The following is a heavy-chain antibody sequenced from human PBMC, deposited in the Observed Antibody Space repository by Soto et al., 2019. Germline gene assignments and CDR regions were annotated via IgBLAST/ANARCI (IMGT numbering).Heavy chain of an antibody. CDR3: ARRTVNIRTFYSGLKTHCFDY. CDR1: GDSMSSSDYY. D-gene: IGHD6-19*01. J-gene: IGHJ4*02. CDR2: IYYSGST. V-gene: IGHV4-39*01. Sequence: QLQLHESGPGLVKPSETLSLTCAVSGDSMSSSDYYWGWIRQPPGKGLEWIGSIYYSGSTYYNPSVQGRVAISVDTSKNQFSLKLKSVTAADTAIYYCARRTVNIRTFYSGLKTHCFDYWGQGAPVTVSS.